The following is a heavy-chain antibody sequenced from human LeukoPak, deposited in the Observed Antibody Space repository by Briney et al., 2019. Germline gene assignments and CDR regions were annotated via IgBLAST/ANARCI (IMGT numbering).Heavy chain of an antibody. J-gene: IGHJ4*02. Sequence: ASVKVSCKASGHTFTGYYMHWVRQAPGQGLEWMGWINPNSGGTNYAQKFQGRVTMTRDTSISTAYMELSRLRSDDTAVYYCARDFEYSSPDDYWGQGTLVTVSS. V-gene: IGHV1-2*02. CDR2: INPNSGGT. D-gene: IGHD6-6*01. CDR1: GHTFTGYY. CDR3: ARDFEYSSPDDY.